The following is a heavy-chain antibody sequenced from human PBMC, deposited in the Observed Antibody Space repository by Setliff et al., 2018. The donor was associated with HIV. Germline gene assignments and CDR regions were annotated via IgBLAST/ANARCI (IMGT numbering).Heavy chain of an antibody. J-gene: IGHJ4*02. V-gene: IGHV4-39*01. CDR2: MFYSGST. CDR3: VNPSGAMGDFDS. D-gene: IGHD3-16*01. Sequence: PSETLSLTCTVSGGSINGGSYYWGWIRQPPEKGLEWIGTMFYSGSTYYNPSLKSRVTISIDTSKNQFSLQLTSVTAADTAVYYCVNPSGAMGDFDSWGQGTLVTVSS. CDR1: GGSINGGSYY.